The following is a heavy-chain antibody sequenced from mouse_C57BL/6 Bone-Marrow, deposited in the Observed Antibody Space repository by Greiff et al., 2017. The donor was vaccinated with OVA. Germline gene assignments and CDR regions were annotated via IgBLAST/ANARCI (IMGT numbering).Heavy chain of an antibody. CDR2: IDPSDSYT. CDR1: GYTFTSYW. V-gene: IGHV1-59*01. J-gene: IGHJ4*01. Sequence: QVQLQQPGAELVRPGTSVKLSCKASGYTFTSYWMHWVKQRPGQGLEWIGVIDPSDSYTNYNQKFKGKATLTVDTSSSTAYMQLSSLTSEDSADYDCAGGYYYGYAMDYWGQGTSVTVSS. D-gene: IGHD1-1*01. CDR3: AGGYYYGYAMDY.